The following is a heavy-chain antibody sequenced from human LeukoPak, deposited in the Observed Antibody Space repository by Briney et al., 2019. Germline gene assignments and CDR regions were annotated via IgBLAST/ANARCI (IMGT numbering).Heavy chain of an antibody. CDR3: ARHKPVNYYYGMDV. CDR2: IYYSGST. J-gene: IGHJ6*02. Sequence: SETLPLTSTVSGGSISSYYWSWIRQPPGKGLEWIGYIYYSGSTNYNPSLKSRVTISVDTSKNQFSLKLSSVTAADTAVYYCARHKPVNYYYGMDVWGQGTTVTFSS. CDR1: GGSISSYY. V-gene: IGHV4-59*08.